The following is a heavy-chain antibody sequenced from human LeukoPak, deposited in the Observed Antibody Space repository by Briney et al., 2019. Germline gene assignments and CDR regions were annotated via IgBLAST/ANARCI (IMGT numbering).Heavy chain of an antibody. V-gene: IGHV4-39*01. Sequence: PSETLSLTCTVSGGSISSSSYYWGWIRQPPGKGLEWIGCIYYSGSTYYNPSLKSRVTISVDTSKNQFSLKLSSVTAADTAVYYCARRVDYYGSGSQNWFDPWGQGTLVTVSS. CDR2: IYYSGST. J-gene: IGHJ5*02. CDR3: ARRVDYYGSGSQNWFDP. D-gene: IGHD3-10*01. CDR1: GGSISSSSYY.